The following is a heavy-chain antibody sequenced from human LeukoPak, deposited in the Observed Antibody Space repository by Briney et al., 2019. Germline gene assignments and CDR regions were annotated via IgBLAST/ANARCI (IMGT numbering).Heavy chain of an antibody. V-gene: IGHV4-59*12. CDR2: IYYSGST. D-gene: IGHD3-16*01. Sequence: NPSETLSLTCTVSGGSISSYYWSWIRQPPGKGLEWIGYIYYSGSTYYNPSLKSRVTISIDTSKNQFSLKLNSVTAADTAVYYCARDSIMITFGGVLWGQGTLVTVSS. CDR1: GGSISSYY. J-gene: IGHJ4*02. CDR3: ARDSIMITFGGVL.